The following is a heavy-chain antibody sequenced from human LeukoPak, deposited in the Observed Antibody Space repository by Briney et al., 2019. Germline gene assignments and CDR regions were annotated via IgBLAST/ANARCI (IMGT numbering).Heavy chain of an antibody. J-gene: IGHJ3*02. CDR1: GGSISSYY. CDR3: ARHLDSSGYDAFDI. V-gene: IGHV4-59*08. CDR2: IYYSGST. D-gene: IGHD3-22*01. Sequence: MTSETLSLTCTVSGGSISSYYWSWIRQPPGKGLEWIGYIYYSGSTNYNPSLKSRVTISVDTSKNQFSLKLSSVTAADTAVYYCARHLDSSGYDAFDIWGQGTVVTVSS.